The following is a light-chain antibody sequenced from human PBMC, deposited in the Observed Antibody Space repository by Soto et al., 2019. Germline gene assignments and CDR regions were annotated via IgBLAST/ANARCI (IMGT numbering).Light chain of an antibody. Sequence: EIVMTQSPATLSGSPGERATLSCRASQSVNSHLAWYHQKPGQAPRLLIYGASTRATGIPARFSGSGSGTDFTLTISNLQPEDFAVYYCLQYNNWPRTFGQGTKVEIK. J-gene: IGKJ1*01. V-gene: IGKV3-15*01. CDR1: QSVNSH. CDR2: GAS. CDR3: LQYNNWPRT.